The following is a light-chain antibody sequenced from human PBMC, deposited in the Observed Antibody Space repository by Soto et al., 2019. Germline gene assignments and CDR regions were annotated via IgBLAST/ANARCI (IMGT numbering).Light chain of an antibody. J-gene: IGKJ4*01. CDR1: QYISDW. Sequence: VCGSGRDRDSITCRASQYISDWLAWYQHTPGKAPKLLIYAASTLQSGVPSRFSGSGAGTDFTLTISSLQPEDFATDYSHQANSVPLPFGGGTKVDIK. CDR2: AAS. V-gene: IGKV1-12*01. CDR3: HQANSVPLP.